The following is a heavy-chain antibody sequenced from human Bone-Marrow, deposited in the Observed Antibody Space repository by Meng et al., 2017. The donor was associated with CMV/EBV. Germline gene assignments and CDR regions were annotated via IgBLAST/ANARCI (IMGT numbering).Heavy chain of an antibody. V-gene: IGHV3-69-1*01. Sequence: GGSLRLSCAASGFTFSDYYMSWIRQAPGKGLEWVSYISSSSTIYYADSMKGRFTISRDNAKNSLYLQMNSLRAEDTAVYYCAKDLGVDQLLGSPDYWGQGKPVNVSS. D-gene: IGHD2-2*01. CDR3: AKDLGVDQLLGSPDY. J-gene: IGHJ4*02. CDR1: GFTFSDYY. CDR2: ISSSSTI.